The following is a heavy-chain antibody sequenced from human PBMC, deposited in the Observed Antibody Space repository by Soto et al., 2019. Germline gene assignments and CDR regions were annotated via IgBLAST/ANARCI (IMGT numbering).Heavy chain of an antibody. D-gene: IGHD3-22*01. J-gene: IGHJ5*02. CDR1: GYTFTSYY. CDR3: ARDHYDSSGYYYGWFDP. V-gene: IGHV1-46*01. CDR2: INPSGGST. Sequence: ASVKVSCEASGYTFTSYYMHWVRQAPGQGLEWMGIINPSGGSTSYAQKFQGRVTMTRDTSTSTVYMELSSLRSEDTAVYYCARDHYDSSGYYYGWFDPWGQGTLVTVSS.